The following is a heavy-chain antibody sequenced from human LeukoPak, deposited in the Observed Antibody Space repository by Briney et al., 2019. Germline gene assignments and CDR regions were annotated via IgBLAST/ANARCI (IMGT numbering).Heavy chain of an antibody. V-gene: IGHV3-30-3*01. J-gene: IGHJ3*02. Sequence: GGSLRLSCAASGFTFSSYAMHWVRQAPGKGLEWVAVISYDGGNKYYADSVKGRFTISRDNSKNTLYLQMNSLRAEDTAVYYCARRKVGAFDIWGQGTMVTVSS. CDR1: GFTFSSYA. CDR2: ISYDGGNK. CDR3: ARRKVGAFDI.